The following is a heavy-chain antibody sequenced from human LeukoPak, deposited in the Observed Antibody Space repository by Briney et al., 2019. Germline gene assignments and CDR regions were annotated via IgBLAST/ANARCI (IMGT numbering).Heavy chain of an antibody. CDR1: GFTFSSYG. J-gene: IGHJ4*02. CDR3: ARAPPSSSWYYFDY. Sequence: GGSLRLSCAASGFTFSSYGMHWVRQAPGKGLEWVAFIRYDGSNKYYADSVKGRFTISRDNSKNTLYLQMNSLRAEDTAVYYCARAPPSSSWYYFDYWGQGTLVTVSS. D-gene: IGHD6-13*01. V-gene: IGHV3-30*02. CDR2: IRYDGSNK.